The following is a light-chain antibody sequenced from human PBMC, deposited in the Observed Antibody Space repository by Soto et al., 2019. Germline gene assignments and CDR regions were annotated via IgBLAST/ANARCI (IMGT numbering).Light chain of an antibody. CDR2: AAS. V-gene: IGKV1-39*01. Sequence: DIPITQSPSSLSASVGDRVTITCRASQSISSYLNWYQQKPGKAPKLLIYAASSLQSGVPSRFSVSGSGTDLTITISSLKPEDVATDDGQQRYSTPITFCQGTRLEIK. J-gene: IGKJ5*01. CDR3: QQRYSTPIT. CDR1: QSISSY.